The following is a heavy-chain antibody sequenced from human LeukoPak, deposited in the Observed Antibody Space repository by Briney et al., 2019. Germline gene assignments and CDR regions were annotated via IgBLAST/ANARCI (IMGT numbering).Heavy chain of an antibody. V-gene: IGHV1-69*13. D-gene: IGHD2-2*01. J-gene: IGHJ6*03. CDR3: VRVPIGYCSSTSCYVYYYYMDV. CDR2: IIPIFGTA. Sequence: GASVKVSCKASGGTFSSYAISWVRQAPGQGLEWMGGIIPIFGTANYAQRFQGRVTITADESTSTAYMELSSLRSEDTAVYYCVRVPIGYCSSTSCYVYYYYMDVWGKGTTVTVSS. CDR1: GGTFSSYA.